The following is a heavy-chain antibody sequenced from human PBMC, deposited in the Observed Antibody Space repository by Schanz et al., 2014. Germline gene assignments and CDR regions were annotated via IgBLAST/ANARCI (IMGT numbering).Heavy chain of an antibody. D-gene: IGHD2-2*01. Sequence: QLQLVQSGAEVKKPGSSVKVSCKASRSTFSSYTISWVRQARGQGLEWVGRFIPILDVGNYAQQFQGRVTFTADKSTSTAYMELSSLRYEDTALYYCARGTMPGTFDIWGQGTMVTASS. CDR1: RSTFSSYT. V-gene: IGHV1-69*02. CDR3: ARGTMPGTFDI. CDR2: FIPILDVG. J-gene: IGHJ3*02.